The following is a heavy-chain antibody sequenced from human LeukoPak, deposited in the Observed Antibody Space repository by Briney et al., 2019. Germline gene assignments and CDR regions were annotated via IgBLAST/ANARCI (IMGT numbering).Heavy chain of an antibody. CDR2: INPSGGST. Sequence: ASVRVSCKASGYTFTSYYMHWVRQAPGQGREGMGVINPSGGSTNYAQKFQGRVTMNRDTTKSRVYMEMSRLRSEDTAVYYCARVGYYYDSSGYYNYWGQGTLVTVSS. J-gene: IGHJ4*02. CDR1: GYTFTSYY. V-gene: IGHV1-46*03. CDR3: ARVGYYYDSSGYYNY. D-gene: IGHD3-22*01.